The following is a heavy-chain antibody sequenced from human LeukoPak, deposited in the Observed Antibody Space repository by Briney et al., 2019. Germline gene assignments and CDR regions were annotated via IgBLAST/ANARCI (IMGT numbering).Heavy chain of an antibody. CDR3: AKPHAGGYDYRGYFDY. J-gene: IGHJ4*02. D-gene: IGHD5-12*01. V-gene: IGHV3-23*01. CDR2: VSGTGDNT. Sequence: GGSLRLSCAASGFTLSSYAMSWVRQAPGKGLEWVSTVSGTGDNTYYADSVKGHFTISRDNSKNTLYLQMNSLRAEDTAVYYCAKPHAGGYDYRGYFDYWGQGTLVTVSS. CDR1: GFTLSSYA.